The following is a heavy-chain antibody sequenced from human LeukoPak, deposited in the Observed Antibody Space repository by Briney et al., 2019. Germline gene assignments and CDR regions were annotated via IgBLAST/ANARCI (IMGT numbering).Heavy chain of an antibody. Sequence: PGRSLRLSCAASGFTFSSYGMHWVRQAPGEGLEWVAVISYDGSNKYYADSVKGRFTISRDNSKNTLYLQMNSLRAEDTAVYYCAKSRRNSGYYYLDYWGQGTLVTVSS. D-gene: IGHD3-22*01. CDR2: ISYDGSNK. CDR3: AKSRRNSGYYYLDY. CDR1: GFTFSSYG. J-gene: IGHJ4*02. V-gene: IGHV3-30*18.